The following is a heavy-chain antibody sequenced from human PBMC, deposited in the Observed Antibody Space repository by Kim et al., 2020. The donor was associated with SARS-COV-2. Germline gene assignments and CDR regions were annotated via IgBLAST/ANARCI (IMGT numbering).Heavy chain of an antibody. D-gene: IGHD1-26*01. J-gene: IGHJ4*02. Sequence: DYAVSVKSRITINPDTSKNQFSLQLNSVTPEDTAVYYCARRGASRTFDYWGQGTLVTVSS. CDR3: ARRGASRTFDY. V-gene: IGHV6-1*01.